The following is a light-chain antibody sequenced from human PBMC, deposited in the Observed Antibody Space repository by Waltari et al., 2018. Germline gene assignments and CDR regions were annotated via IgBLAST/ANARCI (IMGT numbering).Light chain of an antibody. V-gene: IGKV1-6*01. CDR1: QDIGNE. J-gene: IGKJ5*01. CDR2: GAS. CDR3: LQDDSYPRT. Sequence: AIQMTQSPSSLSASVGDRVTITCRASQDIGNELGWYQQTPGKAPKLLIYGASSLQSGVPSSFSGGGSGTDFTLTISSLQPEDFATYYCLQDDSYPRTFGQGTRLHIK.